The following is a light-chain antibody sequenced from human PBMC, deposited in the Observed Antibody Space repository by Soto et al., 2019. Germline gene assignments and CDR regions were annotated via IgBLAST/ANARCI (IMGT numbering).Light chain of an antibody. CDR2: DAS. CDR3: QHRSNWPLT. CDR1: QSVSSN. Sequence: IMMTQCPASLSVSPGGTATLSSRASQSVSSNLAWYQQKPGPAPRLLIYDASNRATGIPARFSGSGSGTDFTLTISSLEPEDFAVYYCQHRSNWPLTFGGGTKVDI. J-gene: IGKJ4*01. V-gene: IGKV3-11*01.